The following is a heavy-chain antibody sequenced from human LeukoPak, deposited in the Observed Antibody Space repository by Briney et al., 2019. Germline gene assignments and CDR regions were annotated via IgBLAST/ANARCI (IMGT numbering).Heavy chain of an antibody. CDR2: IKADGSEK. D-gene: IGHD1-26*01. CDR1: GFIFNSYW. J-gene: IGHJ3*02. Sequence: GGSLRLSFAASGFIFNSYWMSWVRQAPGKGLERVANIKADGSEKYYVDSVRGRFTISRDNPKNSVYLQMNSLRAEDTSVYYCARHKSSFPDDAFDIWGQGTMVTVSS. V-gene: IGHV3-7*01. CDR3: ARHKSSFPDDAFDI.